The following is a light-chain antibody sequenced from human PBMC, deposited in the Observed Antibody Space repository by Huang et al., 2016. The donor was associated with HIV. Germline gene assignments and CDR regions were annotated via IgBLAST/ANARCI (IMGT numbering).Light chain of an antibody. CDR1: QGVSSN. CDR2: GAS. J-gene: IGKJ1*01. Sequence: EILMTQSPGTLSVSPGERVSLSCRASQGVSSNLAWYQQKRGQAPRLLIYGASTRATGSPARFSGSGSGTEFTLTISSLQSEDFAVYYCHQYNNWPESFGQGTKVEIK. V-gene: IGKV3-15*01. CDR3: HQYNNWPES.